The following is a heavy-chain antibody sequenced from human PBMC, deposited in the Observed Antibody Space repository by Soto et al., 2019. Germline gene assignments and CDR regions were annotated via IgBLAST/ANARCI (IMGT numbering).Heavy chain of an antibody. CDR2: IIPNFGKA. Sequence: SVKVSCKASGGTFSSYAISWVRQAPGQGLEWMGGIIPNFGKANYAQQPQRRVTITADKSTSPAYMLLSSLRSEDTADYHHARVDQSWNIWGQGTMVTVSS. CDR3: ARVDQSWNI. V-gene: IGHV1-69*06. CDR1: GGTFSSYA. J-gene: IGHJ3*02. D-gene: IGHD2-2*03.